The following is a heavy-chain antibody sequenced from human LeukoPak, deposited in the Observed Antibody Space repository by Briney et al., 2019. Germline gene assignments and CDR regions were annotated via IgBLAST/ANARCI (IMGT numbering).Heavy chain of an antibody. J-gene: IGHJ4*02. D-gene: IGHD5-12*01. CDR2: IRSKTYGGTT. V-gene: IGHV3-49*03. CDR3: TRDPSEYSGYDRGSGRWDDY. Sequence: GGSLRLSCTASGFTFDDYAVSWFRQAPGKGLEWVGFIRSKTYGGTTEYAASVKGRFTISRDDSKSIAYLQMNSLKTEDTAVYYCTRDPSEYSGYDRGSGRWDDYWGQGILVTVSS. CDR1: GFTFDDYA.